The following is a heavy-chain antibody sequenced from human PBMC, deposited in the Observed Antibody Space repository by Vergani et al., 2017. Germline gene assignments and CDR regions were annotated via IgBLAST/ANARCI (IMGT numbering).Heavy chain of an antibody. CDR3: ARDQGSGTNRNYYGMDV. D-gene: IGHD3-10*01. V-gene: IGHV3-21*06. J-gene: IGHJ6*02. Sequence: EENLVESGGGLVKPGGSLRLSCVASGFTFGSYSVNWVRQAPGRGLEWVSSISSSGNYVYYTASVKGRFSISRDNAKGLLSLQMNSLRADDTAVYYCARDQGSGTNRNYYGMDVWGQGTTVTVSS. CDR2: ISSSGNYV. CDR1: GFTFGSYS.